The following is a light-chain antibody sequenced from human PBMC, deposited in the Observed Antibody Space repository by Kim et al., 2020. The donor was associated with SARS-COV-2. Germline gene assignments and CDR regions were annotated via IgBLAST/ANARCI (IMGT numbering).Light chain of an antibody. CDR3: QVWDSSTEV. Sequence: SVGLGQTAGITCGETNIGGKHVHWYQQRPGQAPVLVIYKDRNRPSGIPERVSGSNSGNTATLTISRAEAGDEGDYYRQVWDSSTEVFGTGTKVTVL. CDR1: NIGGKH. J-gene: IGLJ1*01. CDR2: KDR. V-gene: IGLV3-9*01.